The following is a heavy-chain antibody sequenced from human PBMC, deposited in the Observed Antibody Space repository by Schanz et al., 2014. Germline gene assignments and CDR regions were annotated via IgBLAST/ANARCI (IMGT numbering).Heavy chain of an antibody. CDR1: GGTFNSYT. V-gene: IGHV1-69*02. CDR2: IIPILGIA. J-gene: IGHJ4*02. D-gene: IGHD4-17*01. Sequence: QVQLVQSEAEVKKPGSSVKVSCKASGGTFNSYTINWVRQAPGQGLEWMGRIIPILGIANYAQKFQGRVTITADRSTSTAYMELSSLRSEDTAVYYCARGYGYSPTDFWGQGTLXTVSS. CDR3: ARGYGYSPTDF.